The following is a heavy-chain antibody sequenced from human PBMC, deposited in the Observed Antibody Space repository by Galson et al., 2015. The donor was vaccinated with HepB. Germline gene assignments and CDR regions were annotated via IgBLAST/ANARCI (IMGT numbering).Heavy chain of an antibody. CDR3: ATTRFGNGAYWTFEI. V-gene: IGHV1-18*01. CDR2: VSGYDGSA. Sequence: SVKVSCKVSGYEFNKYGLSWVRQAPGQGLEWMGWVSGYDGSANYAPKFQGRVTMTTEKSTGTAYMEMRSLRSDDTAVYYCATTRFGNGAYWTFEIWGQGTLVTVAS. J-gene: IGHJ3*02. CDR1: GYEFNKYG. D-gene: IGHD4-17*01.